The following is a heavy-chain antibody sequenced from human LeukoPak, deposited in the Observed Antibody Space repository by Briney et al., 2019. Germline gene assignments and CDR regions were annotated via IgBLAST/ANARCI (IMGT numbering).Heavy chain of an antibody. CDR1: RFTFSSYA. D-gene: IGHD5-18*01. J-gene: IGHJ5*02. Sequence: GGSLRLSCSASRFTFSSYAMHWVRQAPGKGLEYVSAISSNGGSTYYADSVKGRFTISRDNSKNTLYLQMSSLRAEDTAVYYCVKGDTAMVRNWFDPWGQGTLVTVSS. CDR2: ISSNGGST. V-gene: IGHV3-64D*06. CDR3: VKGDTAMVRNWFDP.